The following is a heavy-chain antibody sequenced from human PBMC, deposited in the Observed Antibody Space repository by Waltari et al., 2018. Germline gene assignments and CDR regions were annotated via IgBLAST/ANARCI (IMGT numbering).Heavy chain of an antibody. CDR1: GGSISSSNW. CDR2: IYHSGST. CDR3: AHMTGLDY. J-gene: IGHJ4*02. Sequence: QVQLQESGPGLVKPSGTLSLTCAVSGGSISSSNWWSWVRQPPGKGLEWIGEIYHSGSTNYNPSLKSRVTISVDNSKNTVFLQMNSLRADDTAIYYCAHMTGLDYWGQGTLVTVSS. V-gene: IGHV4-4*02.